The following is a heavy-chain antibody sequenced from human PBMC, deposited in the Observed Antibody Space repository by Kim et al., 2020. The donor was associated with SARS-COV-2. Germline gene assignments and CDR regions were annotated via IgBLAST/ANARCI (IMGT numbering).Heavy chain of an antibody. CDR3: AKGQDVVVIVTTSDY. V-gene: IGHV3-23*01. Sequence: ADSVKGRLTISRDNSKNTLYLQMNNLRAEDTAMYFCAKGQDVVVIVTTSDYWGQGTLVTVSS. D-gene: IGHD2-21*01. J-gene: IGHJ4*02.